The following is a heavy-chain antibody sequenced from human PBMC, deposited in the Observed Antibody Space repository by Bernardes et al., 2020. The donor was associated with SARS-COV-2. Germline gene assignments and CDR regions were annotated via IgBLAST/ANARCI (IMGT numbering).Heavy chain of an antibody. Sequence: SGPTLVKPTQTLTLTCTFSGFSVTTTGMRASWLRQPPGKALEWLARIDWDDDRFYSTSLKTRLTISRDTSKNQVVLTMTNMDPVDTATYYCARMLRDSSGNIWFDTWGQGNLVTVSS. CDR2: IDWDDDR. CDR1: GFSVTTTGMR. CDR3: ARMLRDSSGNIWFDT. J-gene: IGHJ5*02. D-gene: IGHD3-22*01. V-gene: IGHV2-70*04.